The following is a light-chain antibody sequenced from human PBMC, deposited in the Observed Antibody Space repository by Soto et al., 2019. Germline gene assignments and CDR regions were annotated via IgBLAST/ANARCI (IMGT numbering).Light chain of an antibody. J-gene: IGKJ2*01. Sequence: VLTQSPGTLSLSPGERATLSCRASQSVSRYLVWYQQKPGQAPRLLIYGASSSASGIADRFSGSGSGTDFTLAINGLGPEDWAVYYCQQFDTSPYTFGQGTKLEIK. CDR1: QSVSRY. V-gene: IGKV3-20*01. CDR3: QQFDTSPYT. CDR2: GAS.